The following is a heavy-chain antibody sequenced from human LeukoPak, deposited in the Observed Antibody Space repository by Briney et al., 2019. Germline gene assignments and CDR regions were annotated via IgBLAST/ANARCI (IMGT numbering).Heavy chain of an antibody. CDR3: ARSPNWLFQRSYWFDP. CDR2: IYYSGST. J-gene: IGHJ5*02. Sequence: PSETLSLTCTVSGGSINSYYWSWIRQPPGKGLEWIGNIYYSGSTNYNPSLKSRVTISIDTSKNQFSLKLSSMTAADTAVYYCARSPNWLFQRSYWFDPWGQRTLVIVSS. CDR1: GGSINSYY. D-gene: IGHD3-22*01. V-gene: IGHV4-59*08.